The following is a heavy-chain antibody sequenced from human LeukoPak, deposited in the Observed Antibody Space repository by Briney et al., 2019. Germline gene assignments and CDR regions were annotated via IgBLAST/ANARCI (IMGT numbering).Heavy chain of an antibody. CDR1: GGSISSSNW. CDR3: ARRKIYSSSWYFDY. Sequence: PSGTLSLTCAVSGGSISSSNWWSWVRQPPGKGLEWIGEIYHSGSTNYNPSLKSRVTISVDKSKNQFSLKLSSVTAADTAVYYCARRKIYSSSWYFDYWGQGTLVTVSS. D-gene: IGHD6-13*01. J-gene: IGHJ4*02. V-gene: IGHV4-4*02. CDR2: IYHSGST.